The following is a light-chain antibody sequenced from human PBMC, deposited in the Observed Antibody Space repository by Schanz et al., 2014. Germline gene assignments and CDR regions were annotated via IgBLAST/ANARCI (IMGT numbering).Light chain of an antibody. J-gene: IGKJ4*01. CDR3: QHRGNWPLT. CDR1: QSIDSF. CDR2: DAS. Sequence: EIVLTQSPATLSLSPGERVTLSCRASQSIDSFLAWYQQKPGQAPRLLIYDASNRATGIPPRFSGSGSGTDFTLTISSAKPDDFAIYYCQHRGNWPLTFGGGTRLEI. V-gene: IGKV3-11*01.